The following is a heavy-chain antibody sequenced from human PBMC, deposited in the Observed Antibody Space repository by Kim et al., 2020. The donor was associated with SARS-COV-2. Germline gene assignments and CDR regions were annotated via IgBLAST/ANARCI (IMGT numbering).Heavy chain of an antibody. CDR2: ISYDGSNY. CDR3: AKDRLGAMGRRFTLSAFDS. CDR1: GFTFSGYG. J-gene: IGHJ5*01. Sequence: GGSLRLSCAASGFTFSGYGTHWVRRAPGKGLEWVAVISYDGSNYYYADSVKGRFTISRDNSKNTMYLQMNSLSTDDTAIYYCAKDRLGAMGRRFTLSAFDSWGQGTLVTVSS. V-gene: IGHV3-30*18. D-gene: IGHD3-9*01.